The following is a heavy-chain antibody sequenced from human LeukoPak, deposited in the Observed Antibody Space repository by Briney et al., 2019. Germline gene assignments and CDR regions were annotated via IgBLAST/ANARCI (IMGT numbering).Heavy chain of an antibody. Sequence: GASVKVSCKASGYTFTSYDINWVRQATGRGLEWMGWMNPNSGNTGYAQKFQGRVTMTRNTSISTAYMELSSLRSEDTAVYYCARGPMRRANWFDPWGQGTLVTVSS. J-gene: IGHJ5*02. D-gene: IGHD6-25*01. CDR2: MNPNSGNT. V-gene: IGHV1-8*01. CDR3: ARGPMRRANWFDP. CDR1: GYTFTSYD.